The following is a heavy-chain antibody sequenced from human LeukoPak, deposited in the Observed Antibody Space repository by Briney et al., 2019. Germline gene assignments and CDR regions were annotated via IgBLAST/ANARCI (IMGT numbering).Heavy chain of an antibody. D-gene: IGHD1-1*01. CDR2: INPNSGAT. CDR1: GYTFTDYY. CDR3: AVLEQLTDY. V-gene: IGHV1-2*02. J-gene: IGHJ4*02. Sequence: ASVNVSCKASGYTFTDYYIHWVRQAPGQGLEWMGCINPNSGATNSAQKFQGRVTMTRDTSISTAYMELSSLRSDDTAVYYCAVLEQLTDYWGQGTLVTVSS.